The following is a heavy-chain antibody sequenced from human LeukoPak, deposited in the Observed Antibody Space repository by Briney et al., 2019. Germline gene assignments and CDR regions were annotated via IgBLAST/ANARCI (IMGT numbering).Heavy chain of an antibody. CDR3: ARAPYDILTGYFLFDS. V-gene: IGHV4-30-2*01. J-gene: IGHJ4*02. CDR1: GSAVSSDDHF. D-gene: IGHD3-9*01. Sequence: SQTLSLTCAVSGSAVSSDDHFWSWIRQPPGRGLEWIGYIYHRGSTSYNPSLRSRVTVSLDKSRNQFSLNLYSVTAADTAVYYCARAPYDILTGYFLFDSWGQGTLITVSS. CDR2: IYHRGST.